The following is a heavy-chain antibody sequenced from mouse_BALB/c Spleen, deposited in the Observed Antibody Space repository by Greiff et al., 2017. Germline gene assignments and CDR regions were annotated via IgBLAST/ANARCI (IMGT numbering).Heavy chain of an antibody. V-gene: IGHV1-69*02. D-gene: IGHD1-1*01. Sequence: QVQLQQPGAELVKPGAPVKLSCKASGYTFTSYWMNWVKQRPGRGLEWIGRIDPSDSETHYNQKFKDKATLTVDKSSSTAYIQLSSLTSEDSAVYYCARLDGSSHFDVWGAGTTVTVSS. CDR3: ARLDGSSHFDV. CDR1: GYTFTSYW. CDR2: IDPSDSET. J-gene: IGHJ1*01.